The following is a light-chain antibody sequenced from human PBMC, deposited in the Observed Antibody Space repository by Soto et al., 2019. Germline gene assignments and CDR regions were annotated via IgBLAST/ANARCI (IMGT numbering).Light chain of an antibody. V-gene: IGKV3-20*01. J-gene: IGKJ4*01. CDR2: GAS. CDR3: QQYGKSPFT. Sequence: EIVLTQSPGTLSLSPGERATLSCRASQTVSRSALAWYQQKPGQAPRLLIYGASNRATGIPDRFSGSGSGTDFTLTISRLEPENFEVYYCQQYGKSPFTFGGGSKVDIK. CDR1: QTVSRSA.